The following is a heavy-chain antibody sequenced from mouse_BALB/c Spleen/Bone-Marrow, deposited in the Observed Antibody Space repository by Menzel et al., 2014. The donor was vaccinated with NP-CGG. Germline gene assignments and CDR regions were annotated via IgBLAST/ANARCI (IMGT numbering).Heavy chain of an antibody. CDR2: IDPANGYT. Sequence: EVQLQESGAELVKPGASVKLSCTASGFNIKDTYMHWVKQRPEQGLEWIGRIDPANGYTKFDPKFQGRATITADTSSNTAYLQLSSLTSEDTVVYYCARGTTVVSCYAMDYWGQGTSVTVSP. J-gene: IGHJ4*01. CDR1: GFNIKDTY. V-gene: IGHV14-3*02. CDR3: ARGTTVVSCYAMDY. D-gene: IGHD1-1*01.